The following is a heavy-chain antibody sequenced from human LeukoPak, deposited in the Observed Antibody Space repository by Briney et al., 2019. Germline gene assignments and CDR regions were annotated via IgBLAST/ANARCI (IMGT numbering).Heavy chain of an antibody. Sequence: QPGGSLRLSCAASGFTFSSYATSWVRQAPGKGLEWVSAISGSGGSTYYADSVKGRFTISRDNSKNTLYLQMNSLRAEDTAVYYCAKDGVSSGDIDYWGQGTLVTVSS. V-gene: IGHV3-23*01. CDR1: GFTFSSYA. D-gene: IGHD3-22*01. CDR2: ISGSGGST. J-gene: IGHJ4*02. CDR3: AKDGVSSGDIDY.